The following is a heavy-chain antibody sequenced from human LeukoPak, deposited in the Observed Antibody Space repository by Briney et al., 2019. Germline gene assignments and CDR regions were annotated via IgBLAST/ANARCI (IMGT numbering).Heavy chain of an antibody. CDR3: TRDYYTSGSPNDY. D-gene: IGHD3-10*01. Sequence: GGSLRLSCAASGFTFSSYWMHWVRQAPGKGLVWVSRINSDGSSTNYADSVKGRFTISRDNAKNTLYLQMNSLRAEDTAVYYCTRDYYTSGSPNDYWGQGTLVTVSS. J-gene: IGHJ4*02. CDR2: INSDGSST. CDR1: GFTFSSYW. V-gene: IGHV3-74*01.